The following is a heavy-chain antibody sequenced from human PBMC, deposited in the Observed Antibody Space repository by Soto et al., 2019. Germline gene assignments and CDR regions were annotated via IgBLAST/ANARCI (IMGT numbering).Heavy chain of an antibody. CDR1: GFTVSSNY. V-gene: IGHV3-53*01. CDR3: ARDRRAARPAYYYGMDV. Sequence: PGGSLRLSCAASGFTVSSNYMSWVRQAPGKGLEWVSVIYSGGSTYYADSVKGRFTISRDNSKNTLYLQMNSLRAEDTAVYYCARDRRAARPAYYYGMDVWGQGTTVTVSS. D-gene: IGHD6-6*01. CDR2: IYSGGST. J-gene: IGHJ6*02.